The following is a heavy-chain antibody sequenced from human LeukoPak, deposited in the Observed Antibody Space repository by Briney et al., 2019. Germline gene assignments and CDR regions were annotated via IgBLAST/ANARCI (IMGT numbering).Heavy chain of an antibody. V-gene: IGHV3-30*02. CDR2: IRYDGSNK. CDR3: ARELASSSGWYFYGMDV. D-gene: IGHD6-19*01. Sequence: PGGSLRLSCAASGFTFSSYGMHWVRQAPGKGLEWVTFIRYDGSNKYYADSVKGRFTISRDNSKNTLYLQMNSLRAEDTAVYYCARELASSSGWYFYGMDVWGQGTTVTVSS. J-gene: IGHJ6*02. CDR1: GFTFSSYG.